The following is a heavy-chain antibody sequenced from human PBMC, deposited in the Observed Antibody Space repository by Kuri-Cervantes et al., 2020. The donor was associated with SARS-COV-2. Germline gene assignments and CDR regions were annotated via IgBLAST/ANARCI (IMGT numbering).Heavy chain of an antibody. CDR2: IYTSGST. Sequence: SETLSLTCTVSGGPISSGSYYWSWIRQPAGKGLGWIGYIYTSGSTNYNPSLKSRVTISVDTSKNQFSLKLSSVTAADTAVYYCARARDSSIFGVVIDDAFDIWGQGTMVTVSS. CDR3: ARARDSSIFGVVIDDAFDI. J-gene: IGHJ3*02. V-gene: IGHV4-61*09. D-gene: IGHD3-3*01. CDR1: GGPISSGSYY.